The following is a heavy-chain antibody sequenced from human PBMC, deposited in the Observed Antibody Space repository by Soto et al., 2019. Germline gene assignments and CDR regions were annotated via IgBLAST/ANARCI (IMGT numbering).Heavy chain of an antibody. CDR2: IYYSGST. CDR1: GGSISSGDYY. J-gene: IGHJ4*02. Sequence: PSETLSLTCTVSGGSISSGDYYWSWIRQPPGKGLEWIGYIYYSGSTYYNPSLKSRVTISVDTSKNQFSLELSSVTAADTAVYYCARGPKYYDFWSGYPYYFDYWGQGTLVTVSS. CDR3: ARGPKYYDFWSGYPYYFDY. V-gene: IGHV4-30-4*01. D-gene: IGHD3-3*01.